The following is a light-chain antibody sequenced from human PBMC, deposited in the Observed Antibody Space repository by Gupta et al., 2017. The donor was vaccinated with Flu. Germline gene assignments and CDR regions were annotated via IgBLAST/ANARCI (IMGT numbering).Light chain of an antibody. Sequence: DIVSPQCPGTLSLSPGERATLSCRASQSVSSSYLAWYQQKPGQAPRLLIYGASSRATGIPDRFSGSGSGTDFTLTISRLEPEDFAVYYCQQYGSSPGTFGQGTKVEIK. V-gene: IGKV3-20*01. J-gene: IGKJ1*01. CDR2: GAS. CDR3: QQYGSSPGT. CDR1: QSVSSSY.